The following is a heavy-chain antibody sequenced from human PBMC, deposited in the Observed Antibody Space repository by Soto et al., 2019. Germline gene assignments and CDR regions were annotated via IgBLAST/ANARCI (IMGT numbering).Heavy chain of an antibody. CDR1: GGSISSYY. CDR2: IYYSGST. V-gene: IGHV4-59*01. D-gene: IGHD3-10*01. Sequence: SETLSLTCTVSGGSISSYYWSWIRQPPGKGLEWIGYIYYSGSTNYNPSLKSRVTISVDTSKNQFSLKLSSVTAADTDVYYCARGYYYGSGSYYKWFDYWGQGTLVTVSS. CDR3: ARGYYYGSGSYYKWFDY. J-gene: IGHJ4*02.